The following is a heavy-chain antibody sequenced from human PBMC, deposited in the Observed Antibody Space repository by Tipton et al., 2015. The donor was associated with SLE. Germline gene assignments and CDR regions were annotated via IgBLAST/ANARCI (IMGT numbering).Heavy chain of an antibody. D-gene: IGHD3-3*01. CDR1: GFTFSSYG. CDR2: IRYDGSNK. V-gene: IGHV3-30*02. J-gene: IGHJ6*02. Sequence: GSLRLSCAASGFTFSSYGMHWVRQAPGKGLEWVAFIRYDGSNKYYADSVKGRFTISRDNSKNTLYLQMNSLRAEDTAVYYCARDRSTNTYYDFWSGYPQDVWGQGTTVTVSS. CDR3: ARDRSTNTYYDFWSGYPQDV.